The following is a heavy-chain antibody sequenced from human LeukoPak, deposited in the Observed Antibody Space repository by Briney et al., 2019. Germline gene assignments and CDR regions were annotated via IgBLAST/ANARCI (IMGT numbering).Heavy chain of an antibody. CDR2: INPNSGGT. Sequence: ASVKVSCKASGYTFTGYYMHWVRQAPGQGLEWMGWINPNSGGTNYAQKFQGRVTMTRGTSISTAYMELSRLRSDDTAVYYCARWGRVVTMVRGVHNWFDPWGQGTLVTVSS. J-gene: IGHJ5*02. V-gene: IGHV1-2*02. CDR3: ARWGRVVTMVRGVHNWFDP. CDR1: GYTFTGYY. D-gene: IGHD3-10*01.